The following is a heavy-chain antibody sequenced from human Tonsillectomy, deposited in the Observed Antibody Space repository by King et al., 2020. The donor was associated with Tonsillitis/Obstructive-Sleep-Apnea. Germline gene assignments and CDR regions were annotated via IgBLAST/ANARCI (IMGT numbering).Heavy chain of an antibody. CDR3: ARATTKVDTALAYAFDI. CDR2: IWYDGSNK. Sequence: HVQLVESGGGVVQPGRSLRLSCAASGFTFSTYGMNWVRQAPGKGLEWVAVIWYDGSNKYYVDSVKGRFTISRDNSKNTLYLQMNSLRAEDTAVYYCARATTKVDTALAYAFDIWGQGTMVTVSP. V-gene: IGHV3-33*01. J-gene: IGHJ3*02. CDR1: GFTFSTYG. D-gene: IGHD5-18*01.